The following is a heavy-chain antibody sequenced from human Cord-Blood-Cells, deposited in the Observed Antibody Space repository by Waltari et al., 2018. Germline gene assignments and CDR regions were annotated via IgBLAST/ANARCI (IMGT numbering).Heavy chain of an antibody. J-gene: IGHJ4*02. Sequence: GGSTYYNPSLKSRVTISVDTSKNQFSLKLSSVTAADTAVYYCASPFYDYYDSSGPVALDYWGQGTLVTVSS. CDR2: GGST. CDR3: ASPFYDYYDSSGPVALDY. V-gene: IGHV4-39*01. D-gene: IGHD3-22*01.